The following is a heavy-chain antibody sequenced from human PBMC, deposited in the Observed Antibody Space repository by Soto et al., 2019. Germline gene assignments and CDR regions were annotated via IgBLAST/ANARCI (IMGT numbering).Heavy chain of an antibody. CDR2: IDWDDDK. V-gene: IGHV2-70*11. CDR3: ARMFAGASDY. Sequence: APGNDAQPLTITCTFSGSSLSTRRKCVSWIRQPPGKALEWLARIDWDDDKYYSTSLKTRLTISKDTSKNQVVLTMTNMDSVVSPTYDCARMFAGASDYRGHRTPVPVSS. D-gene: IGHD1-1*01. CDR1: GSSLSTRRKC. J-gene: IGHJ4*01.